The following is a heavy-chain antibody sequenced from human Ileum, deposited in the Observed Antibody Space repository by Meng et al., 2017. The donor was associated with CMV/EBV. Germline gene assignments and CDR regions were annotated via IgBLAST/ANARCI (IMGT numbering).Heavy chain of an antibody. D-gene: IGHD3/OR15-3a*01. CDR3: ARDQGLENADDAFDI. V-gene: IGHV3-20*04. Sequence: GGSLRLSCAASGFTFDDYGMSWVRQAPGKGLEWVSGINWNGGSTGYADSVKGRFTISRDNAKNSLYLQMNSLRAEDTALYYCARDQGLENADDAFDIWGQGTTVTVSS. CDR1: GFTFDDYG. J-gene: IGHJ3*02. CDR2: INWNGGST.